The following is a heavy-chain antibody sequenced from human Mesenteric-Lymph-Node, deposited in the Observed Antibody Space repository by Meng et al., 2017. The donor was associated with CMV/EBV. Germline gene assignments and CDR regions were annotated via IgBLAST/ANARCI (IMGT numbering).Heavy chain of an antibody. CDR2: IYGTGIT. CDR1: GVSVTSGAYH. D-gene: IGHD2/OR15-2a*01. J-gene: IGHJ4*02. CDR3: AKSRSSTPGIVDD. V-gene: IGHV4-61*08. Sequence: QGTLQDAGPGLVKPSGTLSLPCIASGVSVTSGAYHWSWIRQSPGKGLDWIGYIYGTGITIYNPSLKSRVTILLETSKNQFSLKLNSVTTADTAVYYCAKSRSSTPGIVDDWGQGTLVTVSS.